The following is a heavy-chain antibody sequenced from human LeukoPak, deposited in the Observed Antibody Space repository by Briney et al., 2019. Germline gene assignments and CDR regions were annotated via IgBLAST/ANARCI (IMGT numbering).Heavy chain of an antibody. CDR2: INPNSGGT. CDR1: GYTFTGYY. J-gene: IGHJ4*02. D-gene: IGHD5-18*01. V-gene: IGHV1-2*06. CDR3: ARGEEYSYGFNYFDY. Sequence: ASVKVSCKASGYTFTGYYMHWVRQAPGQGLEWMGRINPNSGGTNYAQKFQGRVTRTRDTSISTAYIELSRLRSDDTAVYYCARGEEYSYGFNYFDYWGQGTLVTVSS.